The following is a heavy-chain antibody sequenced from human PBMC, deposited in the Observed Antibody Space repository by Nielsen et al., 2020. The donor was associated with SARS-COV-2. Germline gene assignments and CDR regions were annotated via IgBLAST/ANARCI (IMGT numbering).Heavy chain of an antibody. D-gene: IGHD5-12*01. CDR1: GGPVSSGSYY. V-gene: IGHV4-61*01. CDR2: IYYSGST. CDR3: ARGGYSGYIRNFDY. Sequence: SETLSLTCTVSGGPVSSGSYYWSWIRQPPGKGLEWIGYIYYSGSTNYNPSLKSRVTISVDTSKNQFSLKLSSVTAADTAVYYCARGGYSGYIRNFDYWGQGTLVTVSS. J-gene: IGHJ4*02.